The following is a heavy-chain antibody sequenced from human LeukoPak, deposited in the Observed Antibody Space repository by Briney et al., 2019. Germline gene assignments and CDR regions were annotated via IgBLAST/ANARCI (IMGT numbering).Heavy chain of an antibody. CDR3: ATEGDTDDAFDT. CDR2: IYNTGGT. J-gene: IGHJ3*02. D-gene: IGHD2-21*01. Sequence: GGSLRLSCEASGFTVSRNYMNWVRQAPGKGLEWVSLIYNTGGTYYADSVKGRFTISRDKSKNTLFLQMNSLRVADTAVYYCATEGDTDDAFDTWGQGTMVTVSS. V-gene: IGHV3-53*01. CDR1: GFTVSRNY.